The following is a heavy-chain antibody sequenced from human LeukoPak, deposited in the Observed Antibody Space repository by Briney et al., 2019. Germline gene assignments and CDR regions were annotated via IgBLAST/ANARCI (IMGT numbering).Heavy chain of an antibody. CDR1: GFTFSSYA. CDR2: ISDNGGST. V-gene: IGHV3-23*01. J-gene: IGHJ3*02. D-gene: IGHD3-3*01. CDR3: AKPFVEEVDAFDI. Sequence: PTGGSLRLSCAASGFTFSSYAMSWVRQAPGKGLEWVSTISDNGGSTYYADSVKGRFTISRDNSKNTLYLQMNSLRAEDTAVYYCAKPFVEEVDAFDIWGQGTMVTVSS.